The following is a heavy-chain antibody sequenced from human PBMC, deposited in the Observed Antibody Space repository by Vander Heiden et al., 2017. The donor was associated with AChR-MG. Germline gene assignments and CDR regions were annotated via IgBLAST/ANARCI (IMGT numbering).Heavy chain of an antibody. D-gene: IGHD5-18*01. CDR2: ISGSGGST. CDR1: GFTFSSYA. Sequence: EVQLSESGGGLVQPGGSLRLPCAASGFTFSSYAMSWVRQAPGKGLEWVSAISGSGGSTYYADSVKGRFTISRDNSKNTLYLQMNSLRAEDTAVYYCAKDLRGYSYGKDYWGQGTLVTVSS. CDR3: AKDLRGYSYGKDY. J-gene: IGHJ4*02. V-gene: IGHV3-23*01.